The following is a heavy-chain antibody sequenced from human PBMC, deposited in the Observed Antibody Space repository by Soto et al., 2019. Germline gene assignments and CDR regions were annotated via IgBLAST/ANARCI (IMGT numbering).Heavy chain of an antibody. V-gene: IGHV4-59*01. CDR1: GGSISSYY. D-gene: IGHD3-10*01. Sequence: SETLSLTCTVSGGSISSYYWSWIRQPPGKGLEWIGYIYYSGSTNYNPSLKSRVTISVDTSKNQFSLKLSYVTAADTAVYYCARDRSGSGSYYDYWGQGTLVTVSS. CDR2: IYYSGST. J-gene: IGHJ4*02. CDR3: ARDRSGSGSYYDY.